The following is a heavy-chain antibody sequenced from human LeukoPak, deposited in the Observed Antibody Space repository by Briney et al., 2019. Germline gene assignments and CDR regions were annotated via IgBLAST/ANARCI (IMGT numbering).Heavy chain of an antibody. CDR3: ARWSHCSGGSCYDY. CDR2: INHSGST. V-gene: IGHV4-34*01. CDR1: GFTFSSYA. J-gene: IGHJ4*02. D-gene: IGHD2-15*01. Sequence: GSLRLSCAASGFTFSSYAMHWVRQAPGKGLEWIGEINHSGSTNYNPSLKSRVTISVDTSKNQFSLKLSSVTAADTAVYYCARWSHCSGGSCYDYWGQGTLVTVSS.